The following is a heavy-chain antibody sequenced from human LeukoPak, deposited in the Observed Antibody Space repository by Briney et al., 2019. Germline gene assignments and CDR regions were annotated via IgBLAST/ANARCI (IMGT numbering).Heavy chain of an antibody. V-gene: IGHV3-23*01. CDR3: AKDWTTVVTPKGYYFDS. D-gene: IGHD4-23*01. Sequence: GGSLRLSCAASGFSFDNYAMSWVRQAPGKGLEWVSAISTTGGSTYYADSVKGRFTVSRDNSKNTLSLQMDSLRVEDTALYYCAKDWTTVVTPKGYYFDSWGQGTLVTVSS. CDR2: ISTTGGST. J-gene: IGHJ4*02. CDR1: GFSFDNYA.